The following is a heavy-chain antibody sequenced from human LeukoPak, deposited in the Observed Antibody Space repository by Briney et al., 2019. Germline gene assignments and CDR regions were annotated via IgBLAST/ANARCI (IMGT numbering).Heavy chain of an antibody. Sequence: SETLSLTCTVSGGSISSYYWSWIRQPPGKGLEWIGYIYYSGSTNYNPSLKSRVTISVDTSKNQFSLKLSSVTAADTAVYYCARSEPIYGDYVVDYWGQGTLVTVSS. CDR1: GGSISSYY. J-gene: IGHJ4*02. D-gene: IGHD4-17*01. CDR2: IYYSGST. V-gene: IGHV4-59*08. CDR3: ARSEPIYGDYVVDY.